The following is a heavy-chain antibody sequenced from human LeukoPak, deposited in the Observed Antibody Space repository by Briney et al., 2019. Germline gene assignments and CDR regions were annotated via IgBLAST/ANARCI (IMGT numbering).Heavy chain of an antibody. CDR2: ISAYNGNT. D-gene: IGHD2-2*03. Sequence: ASVKVSCKASGYTFTSYGISWVRQAPGQGLEWMGWISAYNGNTNYAQKLQGRVTMTTDTSTSTAYMELRSLRSDDTAVYYCARGAGGYCSSTSCFYYYMDVWGKGTTVTVSS. J-gene: IGHJ6*03. CDR1: GYTFTSYG. CDR3: ARGAGGYCSSTSCFYYYMDV. V-gene: IGHV1-18*01.